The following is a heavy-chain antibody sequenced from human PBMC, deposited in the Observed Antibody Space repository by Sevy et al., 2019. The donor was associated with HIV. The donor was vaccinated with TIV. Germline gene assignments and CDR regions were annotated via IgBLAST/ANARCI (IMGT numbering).Heavy chain of an antibody. D-gene: IGHD6-6*01. CDR2: ISYDGSNK. CDR1: GFTFSSYG. J-gene: IGHJ4*02. CDR3: ATEDIAARHGLDY. Sequence: GGSLRLSCAASGFTFSSYGMHWVRQAPGKGLEWVAVISYDGSNKYYADSVKGRFTISRDNSKNTLYLQMNSLRAEDTAVYYCATEDIAARHGLDYWGQGTLVTVSS. V-gene: IGHV3-30*03.